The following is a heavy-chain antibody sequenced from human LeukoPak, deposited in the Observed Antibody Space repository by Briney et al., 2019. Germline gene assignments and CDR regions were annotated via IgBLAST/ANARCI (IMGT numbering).Heavy chain of an antibody. CDR1: GFTVSSNY. Sequence: PGGSLRLSCAASGFTVSSNYMSWVRQAPGKGLEWVSVIYSGGSTYYADSVKGRFTISRDNSKSTLYLQMNSLRAEDTAVYYCARVPGYDSSGYTPGYFDYWGQGTLVTVSS. V-gene: IGHV3-53*01. CDR2: IYSGGST. J-gene: IGHJ4*02. CDR3: ARVPGYDSSGYTPGYFDY. D-gene: IGHD3-22*01.